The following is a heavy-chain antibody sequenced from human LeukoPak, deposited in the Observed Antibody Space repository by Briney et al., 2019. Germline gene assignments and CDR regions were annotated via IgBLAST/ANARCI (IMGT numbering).Heavy chain of an antibody. D-gene: IGHD5-18*01. CDR2: ISYDESNK. CDR3: AKELRGYSYGLRNNWFDP. Sequence: EGSLRLSCAASGFTFSSYGMHWVRQAPGKGLEWVAVISYDESNKYYADSVKGRFTISRDNSKNTLYLQMNSLRAEDTAVYYCAKELRGYSYGLRNNWFDPWGQGTLVTVSS. J-gene: IGHJ5*02. CDR1: GFTFSSYG. V-gene: IGHV3-30*18.